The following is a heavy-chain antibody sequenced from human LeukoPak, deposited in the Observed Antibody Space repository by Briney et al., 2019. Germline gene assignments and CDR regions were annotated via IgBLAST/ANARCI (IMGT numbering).Heavy chain of an antibody. CDR3: AKRGGLSSLFDP. V-gene: IGHV3-30*02. Sequence: GGSLRLSCAASGFTFSSYGMHWVRQAPGKGLEWVAFIRYDGSNKYYADSVKGRFTISRDNSKNTLYLQMNSLRAEDTAVHYCAKRGGLSSLFDPWGQGTLVTVSS. CDR2: IRYDGSNK. J-gene: IGHJ5*02. CDR1: GFTFSSYG. D-gene: IGHD2-15*01.